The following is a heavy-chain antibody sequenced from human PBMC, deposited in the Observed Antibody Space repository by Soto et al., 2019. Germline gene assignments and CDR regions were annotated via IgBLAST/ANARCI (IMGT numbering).Heavy chain of an antibody. CDR1: GDSVSSNRAA. J-gene: IGHJ6*02. CDR2: TYYRSKWYN. V-gene: IGHV6-1*01. CDR3: ARVHYDYVWGSPLGYYYYYGMDV. D-gene: IGHD3-16*01. Sequence: SQTLPLTGAISGDSVSSNRAAWNWIRQSPSRGLEWLGRTYYRSKWYNDYAVSVKSRITINPDTSKNQFSLQLNSVTPEDTAVYYCARVHYDYVWGSPLGYYYYYGMDVWGQGTTVTVSS.